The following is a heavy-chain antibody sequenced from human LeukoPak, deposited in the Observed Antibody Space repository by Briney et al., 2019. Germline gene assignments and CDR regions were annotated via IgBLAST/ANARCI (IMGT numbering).Heavy chain of an antibody. Sequence: ASVKVSCKASGYTFTSYDINWVRQANGQGLEWMGWMNPNSGNTGYAQKFQGRVTMTRNTSISTAYMELSSLRSEDTAVYYCARPYYDILTGCYYFDYWGQGTLVTVSS. D-gene: IGHD3-9*01. CDR2: MNPNSGNT. J-gene: IGHJ4*02. V-gene: IGHV1-8*01. CDR3: ARPYYDILTGCYYFDY. CDR1: GYTFTSYD.